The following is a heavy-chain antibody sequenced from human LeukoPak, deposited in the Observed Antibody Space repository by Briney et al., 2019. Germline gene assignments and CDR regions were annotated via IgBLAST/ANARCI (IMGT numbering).Heavy chain of an antibody. CDR2: INSDGSST. Sequence: GGSLRLSCAASGFTVSSNYMSWVRQAPGKGLVWVSRINSDGSSTTYAESVKGRFTISRDNAKNTLYLQMNSLRAEDTAVYYCARDQWPNDAFDIWGQGTMVTVSS. V-gene: IGHV3-74*01. CDR1: GFTVSSNY. CDR3: ARDQWPNDAFDI. J-gene: IGHJ3*02. D-gene: IGHD6-19*01.